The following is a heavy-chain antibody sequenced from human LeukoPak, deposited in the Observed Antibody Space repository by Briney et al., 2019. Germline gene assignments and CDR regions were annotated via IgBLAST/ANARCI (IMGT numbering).Heavy chain of an antibody. CDR2: INWNSNSI. CDR1: GFTFSNYG. D-gene: IGHD6-19*01. V-gene: IGHV3-9*01. Sequence: GGSLRLSCAASGFTFSNYGMHWVRQAPGKGLEWVSGINWNSNSIGYADSVKGRFTISRDNAKNSLYLQMNSLRAEDTAFYYCAKGLGKSSGWATLDYWGQGTLVTVSS. J-gene: IGHJ4*02. CDR3: AKGLGKSSGWATLDY.